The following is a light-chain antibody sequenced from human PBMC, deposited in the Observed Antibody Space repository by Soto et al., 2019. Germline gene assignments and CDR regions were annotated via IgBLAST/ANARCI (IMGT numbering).Light chain of an antibody. Sequence: PGERVTLSCRASQSVSSSYLTWYQQKPGQAPRLLIYGASTRATGIPARFSGSGSGTDFTLTISSLQPEDFEVYYCQQDYNLPYTFGQGTKLEIK. CDR1: QSVSSSY. CDR2: GAS. CDR3: QQDYNLPYT. V-gene: IGKV3D-7*01. J-gene: IGKJ2*01.